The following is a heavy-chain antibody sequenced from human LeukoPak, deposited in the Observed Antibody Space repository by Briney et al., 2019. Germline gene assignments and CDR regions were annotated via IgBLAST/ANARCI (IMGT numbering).Heavy chain of an antibody. CDR2: IIPIFGTA. Sequence: SVTVSCTASAGTFSSYAISWVRQAPGQGLEWMGGIIPIFGTANYAQKFQGRVTITADESTSTAYMELSSLRSEDTAVYYCARVRVTLPLVRYYYGMDVWGQGTTVTVSS. CDR1: AGTFSSYA. J-gene: IGHJ6*02. D-gene: IGHD6-13*01. V-gene: IGHV1-69*13. CDR3: ARVRVTLPLVRYYYGMDV.